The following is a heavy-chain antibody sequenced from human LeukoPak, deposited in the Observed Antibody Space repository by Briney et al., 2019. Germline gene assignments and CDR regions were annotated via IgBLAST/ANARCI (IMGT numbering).Heavy chain of an antibody. J-gene: IGHJ4*02. V-gene: IGHV3-11*01. CDR2: ISNIGNTM. CDR3: AREQSGTRGWYTVDY. Sequence: NPGGSLRLSCAASGFTFSDYYMSWIRQAPGKGLEWLSYISNIGNTMYHADSVKGRFTISRDNSKDTVYLQISSLRVEDTAVYYCAREQSGTRGWYTVDYWGQGTLVAVSS. CDR1: GFTFSDYY. D-gene: IGHD6-19*01.